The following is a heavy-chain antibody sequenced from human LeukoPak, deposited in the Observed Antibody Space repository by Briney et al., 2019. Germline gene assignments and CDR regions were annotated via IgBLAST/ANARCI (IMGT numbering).Heavy chain of an antibody. Sequence: RGSLRLSCVASGFSFSNSWMSWVRQAPGGGLEWVAHINQDGSEKYYVDSVKGRFTISKDNAKNSLYLQMNSLRADDTAVYYCARFAAGGSYYYYMDVWGKGTTVTVSS. J-gene: IGHJ6*03. D-gene: IGHD6-25*01. CDR3: ARFAAGGSYYYYMDV. CDR2: INQDGSEK. CDR1: GFSFSNSW. V-gene: IGHV3-7*01.